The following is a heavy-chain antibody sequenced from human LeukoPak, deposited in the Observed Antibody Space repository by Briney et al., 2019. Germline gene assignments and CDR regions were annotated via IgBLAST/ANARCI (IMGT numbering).Heavy chain of an antibody. Sequence: GGSLGLLQAASGFTFNSCCERCVCQAPGKGLEWVANVKQDGSEKYYVDSVKGRFTISRDNAKNSLYLQMNRLRADDTAVYYCARDLRRVYWSGGGCSNWTTPWSQGCLVTVSS. CDR2: VKQDGSEK. CDR3: ARDLRRVYWSGGGCSNWTTP. V-gene: IGHV3-7*05. J-gene: IGHJ5*02. D-gene: IGHD2-15*01. CDR1: GFTFNSCC.